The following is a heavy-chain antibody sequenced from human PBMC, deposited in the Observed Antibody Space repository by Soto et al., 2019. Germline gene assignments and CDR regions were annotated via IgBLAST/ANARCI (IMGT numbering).Heavy chain of an antibody. J-gene: IGHJ4*02. CDR2: IKSKTDGGTT. Sequence: GGSLRLSCAASGFTFSNAWMSWVRQAPGKGLEWVGRIKSKTDGGTTDYAAPVKGRFTISRDDSKNTLYLQMNSLKTEDTAVYYCTTDLVIAMTTVTTLVYWGQGTLVTVSS. CDR3: TTDLVIAMTTVTTLVY. V-gene: IGHV3-15*01. D-gene: IGHD4-17*01. CDR1: GFTFSNAW.